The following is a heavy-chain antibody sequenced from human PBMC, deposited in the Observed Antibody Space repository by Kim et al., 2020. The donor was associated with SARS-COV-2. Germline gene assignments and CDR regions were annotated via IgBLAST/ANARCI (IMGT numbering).Heavy chain of an antibody. CDR1: GFTFSSYA. Sequence: GGSLRLSCAASGFTFSSYAMHLVRQAPGKGLEWVAVISYDGSNKYYADSVKGRFTISRDNSKKTLYLQMNSLRAEDTAVYYCASGNRGGYYYGMDVWGQG. D-gene: IGHD3-10*01. CDR2: ISYDGSNK. V-gene: IGHV3-30-3*01. CDR3: ASGNRGGYYYGMDV. J-gene: IGHJ6*02.